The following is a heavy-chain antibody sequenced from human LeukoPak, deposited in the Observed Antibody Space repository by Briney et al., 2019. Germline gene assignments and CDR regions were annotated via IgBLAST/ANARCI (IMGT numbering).Heavy chain of an antibody. CDR1: GSIFSSYA. J-gene: IGHJ4*02. V-gene: IGHV3-30-3*01. CDR2: MSSDGYNK. D-gene: IGHD2-2*01. CDR3: AREAGYCSSTDCHPFDY. Sequence: GGSLRLSCAASGSIFSSYAMHWVRQAPGKGLEWVAGMSSDGYNKDYADSVKGRFTISRDNSKNTLYLQMNSLRAEDTAVYYCAREAGYCSSTDCHPFDYWGQGTLVTVSS.